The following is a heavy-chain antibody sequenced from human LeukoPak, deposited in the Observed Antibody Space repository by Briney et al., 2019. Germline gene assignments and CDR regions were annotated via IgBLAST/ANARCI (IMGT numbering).Heavy chain of an antibody. V-gene: IGHV4-39*01. CDR1: GGSISSSSYY. J-gene: IGHJ4*02. D-gene: IGHD2-21*02. CDR2: IYYSGST. Sequence: SETLSLTCTVSGGSISSSSYYWGWIRQPPGKGLEWIGSIYYSGSTYYNPSLKCPVTISVDTTKNQFSLKLSSVSAAETAVYYCARSHCGGDCASFDYWGQGTLVTVSS. CDR3: ARSHCGGDCASFDY.